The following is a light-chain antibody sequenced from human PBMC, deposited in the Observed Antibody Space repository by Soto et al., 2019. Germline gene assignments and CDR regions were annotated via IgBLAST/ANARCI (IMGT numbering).Light chain of an antibody. V-gene: IGKV3-15*01. CDR2: GAS. CDR1: QSVSSN. CDR3: QQYNNLPPGT. J-gene: IGKJ2*02. Sequence: EIVMTQSPATLSVSPGERATLSCRASQSVSSNLAWYQQKPGQAHRLLIYGASTRATGIPARFSGSGSGIEFTLTISSLQSEDLAVYYCQQYNNLPPGTFGQGTKPEIK.